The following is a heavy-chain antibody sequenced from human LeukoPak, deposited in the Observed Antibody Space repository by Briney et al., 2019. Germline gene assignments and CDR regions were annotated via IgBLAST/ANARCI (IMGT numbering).Heavy chain of an antibody. CDR3: SRGAMTAKPADF. Sequence: PSETLSLTCSVSGVPINSRDYYWNWIRQPPGKGLEWIGSIYYSGNTYYNPSLRSRATISVDTSRDYFSLTLSSVTAADTALYFCSRGAMTAKPADFWGQGTLVTVSS. J-gene: IGHJ4*02. CDR2: IYYSGNT. CDR1: GVPINSRDYY. D-gene: IGHD2-2*01. V-gene: IGHV4-39*01.